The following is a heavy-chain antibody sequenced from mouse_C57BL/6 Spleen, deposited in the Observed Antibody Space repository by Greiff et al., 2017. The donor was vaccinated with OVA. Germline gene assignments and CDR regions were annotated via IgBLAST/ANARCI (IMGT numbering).Heavy chain of an antibody. CDR2: ISSGGSYT. CDR3: ARQRTVVEAPFDY. D-gene: IGHD1-1*01. Sequence: EVKLMESGGDLVKPGGSLKLSCAASGFTFSSYGLSWVRQTPDKRLEWVATISSGGSYTYYPDSVKGRFTISRDNAKNTLYLQMSSLKSEDTAMYYCARQRTVVEAPFDYWGQGTTLTVSS. CDR1: GFTFSSYG. J-gene: IGHJ2*01. V-gene: IGHV5-6*01.